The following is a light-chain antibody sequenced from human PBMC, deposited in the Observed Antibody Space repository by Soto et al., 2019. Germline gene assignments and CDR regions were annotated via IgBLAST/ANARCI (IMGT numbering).Light chain of an antibody. Sequence: EIVLTQSPGTLSLFPGDRATLSCRASQRVSNSYLAWFQQKPGQAPRLLTYDASSRAAGVPDRVSGGGSGTDFTLTISALEPEDFALYFCQQYERPPFAFGQGTRLEI. CDR2: DAS. CDR3: QQYERPPFA. J-gene: IGKJ2*01. CDR1: QRVSNSY. V-gene: IGKV3-20*01.